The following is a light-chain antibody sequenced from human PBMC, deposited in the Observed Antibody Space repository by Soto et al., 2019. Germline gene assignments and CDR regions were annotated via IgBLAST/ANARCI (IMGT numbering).Light chain of an antibody. CDR2: DVS. J-gene: IGLJ2*01. CDR3: SSYSSSSTSVV. CDR1: SSDVGGYDF. V-gene: IGLV2-14*01. Sequence: QSVLTQPASVSGSPGQSITISCTGTSSDVGGYDFVSWYQQYPGKAPKLVIYDVSNRPSGVSNRFSGSKSGNTASMTISGLQAEDEADYYCSSYSSSSTSVVFGGGTKLTVL.